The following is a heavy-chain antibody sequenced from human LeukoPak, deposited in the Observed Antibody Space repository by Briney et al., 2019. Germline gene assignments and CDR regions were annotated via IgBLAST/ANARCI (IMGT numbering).Heavy chain of an antibody. J-gene: IGHJ4*02. Sequence: GGSLRLSCAASGFAFSSYTMNWVRQAPGKGLEWVSDIGSSGSPIHYADSVKGRFIISRDNAKNSLYLQMNSLRAEDTAVYYCAREGGSSGWYFDYWGQGTLVTVSS. V-gene: IGHV3-48*04. CDR1: GFAFSSYT. CDR2: IGSSGSPI. CDR3: AREGGSSGWYFDY. D-gene: IGHD6-19*01.